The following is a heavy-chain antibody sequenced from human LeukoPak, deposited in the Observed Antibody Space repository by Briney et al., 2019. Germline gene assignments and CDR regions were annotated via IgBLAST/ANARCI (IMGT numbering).Heavy chain of an antibody. CDR1: GGSISGYY. D-gene: IGHD4-11*01. CDR2: IYYSGST. Sequence: KPSETLSLTCTVSGGSISGYYWSWIRQPPGKGLEWIGYIYYSGSTNYNPSLKSRVTISVDMSKNQFSLKLSSVTAADTAVYYCARHDYSNYVVDYWGQGTLVTVSS. CDR3: ARHDYSNYVVDY. J-gene: IGHJ4*02. V-gene: IGHV4-59*08.